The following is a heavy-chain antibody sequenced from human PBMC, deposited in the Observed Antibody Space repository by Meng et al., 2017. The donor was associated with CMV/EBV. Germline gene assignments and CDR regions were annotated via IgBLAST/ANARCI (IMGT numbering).Heavy chain of an antibody. CDR1: GFTFSSYW. CDR3: ARVVRGGSYLGGDYFDY. Sequence: GESLKISCAASGFTFSSYWMHWVRQAPGKGLVWVSCINSDGSSTSYADSVKGRFTISRDNAKNTLYLQMNSLRAEDTAVYYCARVVRGGSYLGGDYFDYWGQGTLVTVSS. J-gene: IGHJ4*02. CDR2: INSDGSST. V-gene: IGHV3-74*01. D-gene: IGHD1-26*01.